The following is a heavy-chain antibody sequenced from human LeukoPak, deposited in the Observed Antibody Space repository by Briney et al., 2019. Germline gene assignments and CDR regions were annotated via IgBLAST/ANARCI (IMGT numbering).Heavy chain of an antibody. Sequence: SVKVSCKASGGTFSSYAISWVRQSPGQGLEWMGGIIPIFGTANYAQKFQGRVTITADKSTSTAYMELSSLRSEDTAVYYCARAGCTNGVCYFSHDYWGQGTLVTVSS. CDR1: GGTFSSYA. CDR2: IIPIFGTA. J-gene: IGHJ4*02. D-gene: IGHD2-8*01. CDR3: ARAGCTNGVCYFSHDY. V-gene: IGHV1-69*06.